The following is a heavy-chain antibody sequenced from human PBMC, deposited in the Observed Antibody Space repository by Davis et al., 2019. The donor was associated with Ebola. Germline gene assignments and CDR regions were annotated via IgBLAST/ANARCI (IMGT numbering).Heavy chain of an antibody. Sequence: MPSETLSLTCTVSGGSISSSSYYWSWIRQPPGKGLEWIGEINHSGSTNYNPSLKSRVTISVDTSKNQFSLKLSSVTAADTAVYYCARGAAYAWFDPWGQGTLVTVSS. CDR1: GGSISSSSYY. CDR2: INHSGST. J-gene: IGHJ5*02. D-gene: IGHD6-25*01. CDR3: ARGAAYAWFDP. V-gene: IGHV4-39*07.